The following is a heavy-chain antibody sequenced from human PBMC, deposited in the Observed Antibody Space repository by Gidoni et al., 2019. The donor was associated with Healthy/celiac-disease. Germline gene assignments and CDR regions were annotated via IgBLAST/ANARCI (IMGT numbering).Heavy chain of an antibody. CDR1: GGSISSGSYY. CDR3: AREIRSGYYLVAFDI. Sequence: QVQLQESGPGLVKPSQTLSLTCTVSGGSISSGSYYWSWIRPPAGKGLEWIGRIYTSGSTNYNPSLKSRVTISVDTSKNQFSLKLSSVTAADTAVYYCAREIRSGYYLVAFDIWGQGTMVTVSS. CDR2: IYTSGST. J-gene: IGHJ3*02. V-gene: IGHV4-61*02. D-gene: IGHD3-22*01.